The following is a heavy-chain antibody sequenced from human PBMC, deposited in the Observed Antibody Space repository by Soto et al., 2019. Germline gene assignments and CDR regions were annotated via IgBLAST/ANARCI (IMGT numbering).Heavy chain of an antibody. J-gene: IGHJ4*02. V-gene: IGHV4-30-4*01. CDR3: ARGEWGSGWSIFDY. Sequence: TSETLSLTCTVSGGSISSGDYYWSWIRQPPGKGLEWIGYIYYSGSTYYNPSLKSRVTISVDTSKNQFSLKLSSVTAADTAVYYCARGEWGSGWSIFDYWGQGTLVTVSS. CDR2: IYYSGST. D-gene: IGHD6-19*01. CDR1: GGSISSGDYY.